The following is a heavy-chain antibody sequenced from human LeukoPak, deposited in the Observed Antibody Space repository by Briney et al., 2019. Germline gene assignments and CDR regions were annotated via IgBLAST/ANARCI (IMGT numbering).Heavy chain of an antibody. Sequence: KPSETLSLTCAVYGGSFSGYYWSWIRQPPGKGLEWIGEINHSGSTNYNPSLKSRVTISVDTSKNQFSLKLSSVTAADTAVYYCARAPARPFWSGFDAFDIWGQGTMVTVSS. CDR3: ARAPARPFWSGFDAFDI. V-gene: IGHV4-34*01. J-gene: IGHJ3*02. CDR2: INHSGST. D-gene: IGHD3-3*01. CDR1: GGSFSGYY.